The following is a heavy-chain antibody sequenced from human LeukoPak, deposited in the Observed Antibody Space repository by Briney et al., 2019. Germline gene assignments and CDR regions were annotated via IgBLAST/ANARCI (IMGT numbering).Heavy chain of an antibody. Sequence: GGSLRLSCPPSGSTSSDYYMSWARQPQGKGLEWVSSISSSSSYIYYADSVKGRFTISRDNAKNSLYLQMNSLRAEDTAVYYCARGPTCDSSGYLYFDYWGQGTLVTVSS. V-gene: IGHV3-11*06. D-gene: IGHD3-22*01. CDR3: ARGPTCDSSGYLYFDY. J-gene: IGHJ4*02. CDR2: ISSSSSYI. CDR1: GSTSSDYY.